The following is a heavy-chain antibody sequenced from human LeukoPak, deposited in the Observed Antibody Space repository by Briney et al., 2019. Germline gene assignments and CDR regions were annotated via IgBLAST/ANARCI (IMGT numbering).Heavy chain of an antibody. D-gene: IGHD3-10*01. CDR1: GGTFSSYA. CDR2: IIPIFGTA. Sequence: GASVKVSCKASGGTFSSYAISWVGQAPGQGLEWMGGIIPIFGTANYAQKFQGRVTITADESTSTAYMELSSLRSEDTAVYYCAIDSRMVRGVIPYYYYGMDVWGQGTTVTVSS. CDR3: AIDSRMVRGVIPYYYYGMDV. J-gene: IGHJ6*02. V-gene: IGHV1-69*13.